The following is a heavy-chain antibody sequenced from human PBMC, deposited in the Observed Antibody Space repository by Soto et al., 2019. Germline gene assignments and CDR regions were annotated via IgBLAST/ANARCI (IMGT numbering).Heavy chain of an antibody. Sequence: LRLSCAASGFTFSDYGMHWVRQAPGKGLEWVAVISYDGSNKYYGDSVKGRFTISRDDSKNTLYLQMNSLRSEDTALYYCAKDSPVADYWGQGTLVTVSS. D-gene: IGHD6-19*01. CDR1: GFTFSDYG. V-gene: IGHV3-30*18. J-gene: IGHJ4*02. CDR3: AKDSPVADY. CDR2: ISYDGSNK.